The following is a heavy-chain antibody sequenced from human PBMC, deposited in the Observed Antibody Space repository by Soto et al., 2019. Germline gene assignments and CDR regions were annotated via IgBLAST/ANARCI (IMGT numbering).Heavy chain of an antibody. D-gene: IGHD1-1*01. V-gene: IGHV5-51*01. CDR2: IYPGDSDT. CDR3: ARRATAAFDY. J-gene: IGHJ4*02. CDR1: VYSFTSYC. Sequence: PGDPLKISCKGSVYSFTSYCIGWVRQMPGKGLEWMGIIYPGDSDTRYSPSFQGQVTISADKSISTAYLQWSSLKASDTAMYYCARRATAAFDYWGQGTMVTVSS.